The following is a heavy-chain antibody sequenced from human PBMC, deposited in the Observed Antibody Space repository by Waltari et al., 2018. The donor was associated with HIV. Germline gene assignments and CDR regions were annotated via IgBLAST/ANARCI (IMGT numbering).Heavy chain of an antibody. Sequence: EVQLVESGGGLVQPGGSLRLSCAASGFTFSSYSMNWVRTAPGKGLEWVSYISSSSSTIYYADSVKCRFTISRDNAKNSLYLQMNSLRAEDTAVYYCASSWNSFDYWGQGTLVTVSS. CDR2: ISSSSSTI. J-gene: IGHJ4*02. CDR1: GFTFSSYS. V-gene: IGHV3-48*01. D-gene: IGHD6-13*01. CDR3: ASSWNSFDY.